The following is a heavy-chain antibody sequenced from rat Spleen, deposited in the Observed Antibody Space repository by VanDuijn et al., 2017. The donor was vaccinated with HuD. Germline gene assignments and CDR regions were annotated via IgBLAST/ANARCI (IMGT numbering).Heavy chain of an antibody. V-gene: IGHV5-25*01. D-gene: IGHD5-1*01. CDR3: TTQWELYH. CDR2: ITSGGSNT. Sequence: EVQLVESGGGLVQPGRSLKLSCAASGFTFSTFAMAWVRQAPKKGLEWVATITSGGSNTYYPDSVKGRFTISRDNAKSTLYLQMNSLRSEDTATYYCTTQWELYHWGQGVMVTVSS. CDR1: GFTFSTFA. J-gene: IGHJ2*01.